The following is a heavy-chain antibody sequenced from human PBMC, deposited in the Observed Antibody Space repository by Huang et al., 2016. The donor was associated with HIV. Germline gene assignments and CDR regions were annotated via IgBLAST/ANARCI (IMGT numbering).Heavy chain of an antibody. Sequence: HVQLQESGPGLMKPSETLSLTCTVSGGSINSYYGSWIRQPAGKGPEWIGRIYTNGTTIYNPSLRRRVTLSVDTAKNYFSLKLKSVTAADTAVYYCARDGARRLFDYWGQGAPVTVSS. CDR1: GGSINSYY. CDR2: IYTNGTT. V-gene: IGHV4-4*07. CDR3: ARDGARRLFDY. J-gene: IGHJ4*02. D-gene: IGHD1-1*01.